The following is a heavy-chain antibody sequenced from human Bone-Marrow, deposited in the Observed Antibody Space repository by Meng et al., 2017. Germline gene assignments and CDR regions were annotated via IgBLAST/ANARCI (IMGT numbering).Heavy chain of an antibody. CDR2: IIPIFGTA. V-gene: IGHV1-69*06. J-gene: IGHJ4*02. CDR3: ARGGYSYGLVGIFDY. Sequence: QVQLVQSGAEVKKPGASVTASCKASGYTFTGYYIHWVRQAPGQGLEWMGGIIPIFGTANYAQKFQGRVTITADKSTSTAYMELSSLRSEDTAVYYCARGGYSYGLVGIFDYWGQGTLVTVSS. D-gene: IGHD5-18*01. CDR1: GYTFTGYY.